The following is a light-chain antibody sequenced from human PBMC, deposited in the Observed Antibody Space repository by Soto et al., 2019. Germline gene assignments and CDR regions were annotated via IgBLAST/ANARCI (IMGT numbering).Light chain of an antibody. CDR2: KAS. V-gene: IGKV1-5*03. CDR3: QQYNSYCT. Sequence: DIHMTHSPSTLSSSLVDRVTIACRASQSISSWLAWYQQKPGKAPKLLIYKASSLESGVPSRFSGSGSGTEFTLTISSLQPDDFATYYCQQYNSYCTFGQGTKVDIK. CDR1: QSISSW. J-gene: IGKJ1*01.